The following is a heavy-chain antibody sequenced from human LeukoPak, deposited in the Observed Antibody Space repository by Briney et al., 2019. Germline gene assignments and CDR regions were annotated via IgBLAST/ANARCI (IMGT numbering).Heavy chain of an antibody. CDR1: GGSIRSYH. Sequence: SETLSLTCTVSGGSIRSYHWSWIRQPPGKGLEWIGYIYYSGSTNYNPPLKSRVTISLDTSKNQFSLKLSSVTAADTAVYYCARMEMVVVVVAARSGAFDIWGQGTMVTVSS. D-gene: IGHD2-15*01. CDR2: IYYSGST. CDR3: ARMEMVVVVVAARSGAFDI. V-gene: IGHV4-59*01. J-gene: IGHJ3*02.